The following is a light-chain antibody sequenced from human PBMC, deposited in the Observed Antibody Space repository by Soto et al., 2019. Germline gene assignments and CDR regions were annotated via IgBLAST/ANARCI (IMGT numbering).Light chain of an antibody. V-gene: IGLV2-14*01. J-gene: IGLJ2*01. CDR3: SAYTITRTRV. CDR2: EVS. Sequence: QSALTQPASVSGSPGQSITISCTGTSSDIGSYNYVSWYQQHPGKAPKLMIFEVSNRPSGISNRFSGSKSGNTASLTISGLQAEDEADYYCSAYTITRTRVFGGGTKVTVL. CDR1: SSDIGSYNY.